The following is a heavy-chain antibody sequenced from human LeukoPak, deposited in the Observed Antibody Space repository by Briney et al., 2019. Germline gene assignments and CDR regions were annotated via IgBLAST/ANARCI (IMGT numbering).Heavy chain of an antibody. CDR1: EFPFSSCV. V-gene: IGHV3-74*03. Sequence: GGSLRLSCAASEFPFSSCVMHLVRQVPGKGLVWVSRISHDGRSRTYADSVKGRFTISRDNAENTLYLQMNSLRVEDTAVYFCARDRDYIFFDYWGQGALVTVSS. CDR3: ARDRDYIFFDY. J-gene: IGHJ4*02. CDR2: ISHDGRSR. D-gene: IGHD4-4*01.